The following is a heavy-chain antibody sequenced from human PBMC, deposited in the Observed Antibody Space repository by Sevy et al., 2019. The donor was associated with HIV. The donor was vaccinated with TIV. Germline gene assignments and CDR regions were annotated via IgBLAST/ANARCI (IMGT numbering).Heavy chain of an antibody. D-gene: IGHD4-17*01. Sequence: GGSLRLSCAATGFSFSSYEMNWVRQAPGKGLEWVSYISNSGVSIYYSDSVKGRFTISRDNARNSLYLKMKSLRAEDTAVYYCARDLPPSATTVAYFDYWGQGTLVTVSS. CDR3: ARDLPPSATTVAYFDY. J-gene: IGHJ4*02. CDR1: GFSFSSYE. V-gene: IGHV3-48*03. CDR2: ISNSGVSI.